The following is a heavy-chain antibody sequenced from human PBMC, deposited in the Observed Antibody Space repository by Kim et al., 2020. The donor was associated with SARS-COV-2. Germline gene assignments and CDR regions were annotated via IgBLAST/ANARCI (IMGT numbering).Heavy chain of an antibody. Sequence: SETLSLTCTVSGGSISSYYWSWIRQPPGKGLEWIGYIYYSGSTNYNPSLKSRVTISVDTSKNQFSLKLSSVTAADTAVYYCARRGYSYGYIDYWGQGTLVTVSS. CDR3: ARRGYSYGYIDY. J-gene: IGHJ4*02. CDR1: GGSISSYY. D-gene: IGHD5-18*01. V-gene: IGHV4-59*01. CDR2: IYYSGST.